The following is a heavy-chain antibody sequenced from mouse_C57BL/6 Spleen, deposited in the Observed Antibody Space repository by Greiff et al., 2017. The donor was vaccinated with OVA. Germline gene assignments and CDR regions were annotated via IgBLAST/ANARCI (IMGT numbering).Heavy chain of an antibody. D-gene: IGHD6-2*01. J-gene: IGHJ2*01. CDR1: GYTFTDYY. CDR3: ASSPSPCDY. V-gene: IGHV1-26*01. Sequence: EVQLQQSGPELVKPGASVKISCKASGYTFTDYYMNWVKQSHGKSLEWIGDINPNNGGTSYNQKFKGKATLTVDKSSSTAYMELRSLTSEDSAVYYCASSPSPCDYWGQGTTLTVSS. CDR2: INPNNGGT.